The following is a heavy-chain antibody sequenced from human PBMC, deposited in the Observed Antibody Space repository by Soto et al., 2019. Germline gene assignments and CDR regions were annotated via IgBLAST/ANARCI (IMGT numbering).Heavy chain of an antibody. CDR3: ATELNYFHSVILGMDV. CDR1: GFNFRSYG. D-gene: IGHD2-21*01. Sequence: QAQLVESGGGVVQPGRSLRLSCVTSGFNFRSYGMHWVRQAPGKGLEWVAVIWHDGSNIYYADSVKGRFTISRDNSKDKLFLQMHSVRAEDTAVDLCATELNYFHSVILGMDVCGQGTTVTVAS. J-gene: IGHJ6*02. CDR2: IWHDGSNI. V-gene: IGHV3-33*03.